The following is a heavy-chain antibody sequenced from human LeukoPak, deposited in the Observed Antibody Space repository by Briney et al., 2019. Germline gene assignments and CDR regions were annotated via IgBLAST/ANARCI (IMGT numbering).Heavy chain of an antibody. V-gene: IGHV5-51*01. CDR2: IYPGDSDT. Sequence: PGESLQISCKGSGYSFGSYWIAWVRQMPGKGLQWMGIIYPGDSDTRYSPSFQGQVTISADKSISTAYLQWSSLKTSDTAMYYCTGGGFGELFSWFDPWGQGTLVTVSS. J-gene: IGHJ5*02. CDR1: GYSFGSYW. D-gene: IGHD3-10*01. CDR3: TGGGFGELFSWFDP.